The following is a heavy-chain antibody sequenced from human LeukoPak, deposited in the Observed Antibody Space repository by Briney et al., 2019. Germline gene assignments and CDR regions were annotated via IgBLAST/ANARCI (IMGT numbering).Heavy chain of an antibody. J-gene: IGHJ6*02. Sequence: GGSLRLSCAASGFTFSSYWMHWVRQAPGKGLVWVSRINSDGSSTSYADSVKGRFTISRDNSKNTLYLQMNSLRAEDTAVYYCAREPYDFWSGFPILYYYYGMDVWGQGTTVTVSS. V-gene: IGHV3-74*01. D-gene: IGHD3-3*01. CDR2: INSDGSST. CDR1: GFTFSSYW. CDR3: AREPYDFWSGFPILYYYYGMDV.